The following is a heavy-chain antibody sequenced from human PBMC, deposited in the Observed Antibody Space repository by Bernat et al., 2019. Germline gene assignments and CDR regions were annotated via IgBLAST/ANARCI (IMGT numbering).Heavy chain of an antibody. CDR2: IYSGGST. CDR1: GFIVSSNY. CDR3: AKAQSHCSGGSCYWSGFDY. Sequence: EVQLVETGGGLIQPGGSLRLSCAASGFIVSSNYMSWVRQAPGKGLEWVSVIYSGGSTYYADSVKGRFTISRDNSKNTLYLQMNSLRAEDTAVYYCAKAQSHCSGGSCYWSGFDYWGQGTLVTVSS. D-gene: IGHD2-15*01. V-gene: IGHV3-53*02. J-gene: IGHJ4*02.